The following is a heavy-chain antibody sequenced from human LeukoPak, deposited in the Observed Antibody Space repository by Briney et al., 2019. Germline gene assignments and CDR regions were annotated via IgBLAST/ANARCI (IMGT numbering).Heavy chain of an antibody. V-gene: IGHV3-21*01. J-gene: IGHJ4*02. CDR3: ARDPGEMATNPTISDY. CDR1: GFTFSSYS. Sequence: GGSLRLSCAASGFTFSSYSMNWVSQAPGKGLEWVSSISSSSSYIYYADSVKGRFTISRDNAKNSLYLQMNCLRAEDTAVYYCARDPGEMATNPTISDYWGQGTLVTVSS. D-gene: IGHD5-24*01. CDR2: ISSSSSYI.